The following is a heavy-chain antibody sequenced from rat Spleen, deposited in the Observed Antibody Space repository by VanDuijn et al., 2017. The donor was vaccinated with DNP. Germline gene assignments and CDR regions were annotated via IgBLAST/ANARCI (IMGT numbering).Heavy chain of an antibody. Sequence: EVQLVESGGGLVQPGRSLKLSCAASGFTFSDYNMAWVRQAPKKGLEWVATIIYDGSRTYYRDSVKGRFTISRDNAKSTIYLQLDSLRSEDTATYYCTTGMYTTDLGYFDYWGQGVMVRVSS. CDR1: GFTFSDYN. CDR2: IIYDGSRT. CDR3: TTGMYTTDLGYFDY. V-gene: IGHV5S10*01. J-gene: IGHJ2*01. D-gene: IGHD1-6*01.